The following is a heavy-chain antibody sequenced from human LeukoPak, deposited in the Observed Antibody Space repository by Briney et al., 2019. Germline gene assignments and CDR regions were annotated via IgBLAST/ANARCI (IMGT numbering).Heavy chain of an antibody. J-gene: IGHJ4*02. CDR3: ARHLRQLWLHYFDY. V-gene: IGHV4-39*01. CDR2: IYYSGST. Sequence: SETLSLTCTVSGGSISSSSYYWGWIRQPPGKGLEWIGSIYYSGSTYYNPSLKSRVTISVDTSKNQFSLKLSSATAADTAVYYCARHLRQLWLHYFDYWGQGTLVTVSS. D-gene: IGHD5-18*01. CDR1: GGSISSSSYY.